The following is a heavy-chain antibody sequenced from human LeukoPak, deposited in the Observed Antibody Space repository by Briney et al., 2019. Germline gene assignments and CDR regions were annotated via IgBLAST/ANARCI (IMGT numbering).Heavy chain of an antibody. J-gene: IGHJ3*02. D-gene: IGHD1-26*01. CDR1: GGSISSSNW. Sequence: KSSETLSLTCAVSGGSISSSNWWSWVRQPPGKGLEWIGEIYHSGSTNYNPSLKSRVTISVDKSKNQFSLKLSSVTAADTAVYYCVASGSVGYHAFDIWGQGTMVTVSS. CDR2: IYHSGST. CDR3: VASGSVGYHAFDI. V-gene: IGHV4-4*02.